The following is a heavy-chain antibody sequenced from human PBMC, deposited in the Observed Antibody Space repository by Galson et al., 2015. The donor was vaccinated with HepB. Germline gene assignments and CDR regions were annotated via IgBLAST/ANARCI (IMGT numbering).Heavy chain of an antibody. CDR2: ISYDGSNK. J-gene: IGHJ4*02. D-gene: IGHD2-2*01. V-gene: IGHV3-30*18. CDR3: AKGGYCSSTSCYPGEDVVDY. Sequence: SLRLSCAASGFTFSSYGMHWVRQAPGKGLEWAAVISYDGSNKYYADSVKGRFTISRDNSKNTLYLQMNSLRAEDTAVYYCAKGGYCSSTSCYPGEDVVDYWGQVTLVTVSS. CDR1: GFTFSSYG.